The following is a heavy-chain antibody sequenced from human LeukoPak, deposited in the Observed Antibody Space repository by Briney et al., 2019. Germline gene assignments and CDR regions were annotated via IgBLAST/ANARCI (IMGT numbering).Heavy chain of an antibody. J-gene: IGHJ3*02. V-gene: IGHV4-59*01. CDR3: ARSKNYYYGSGSYYNLGAFDI. CDR2: IHFSGST. Sequence: PSETLSLTCNVSGGSISSYYWSWIRQPPGKGLEWIGYIHFSGSTSYNPSLKSRVTISVDTSKNQFSLKLSSVTAADTAVYYCARSKNYYYGSGSYYNLGAFDIWGQGTMVTVSS. CDR1: GGSISSYY. D-gene: IGHD3-10*01.